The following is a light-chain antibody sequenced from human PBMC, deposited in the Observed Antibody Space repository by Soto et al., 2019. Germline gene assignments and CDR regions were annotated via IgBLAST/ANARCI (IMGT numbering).Light chain of an antibody. Sequence: EMVVTQSPATLSMSPVGRATLSCRTSESISRNLAWYQQKLGQAPRLLIYGASTRATGVPDRFTGSGSGTDFILTITSLQSEDFGIYYCQQYYHWPRTFGQGTKVDIK. CDR2: GAS. V-gene: IGKV3-15*01. CDR1: ESISRN. J-gene: IGKJ1*01. CDR3: QQYYHWPRT.